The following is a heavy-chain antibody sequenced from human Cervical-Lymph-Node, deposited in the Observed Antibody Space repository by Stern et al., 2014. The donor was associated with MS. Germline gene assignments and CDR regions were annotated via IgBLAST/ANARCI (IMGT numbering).Heavy chain of an antibody. D-gene: IGHD6-19*01. V-gene: IGHV1-3*01. J-gene: IGHJ4*02. CDR1: GYSFTGYA. CDR2: INPGNGHT. CDR3: ARSRISVAISSFAY. Sequence: QVQLVQSGAEVRKPGASVTVSCKASGYSFTGYALHWVRQAPGQRLEWMGCINPGNGHTKYSEKFHGRVSITRDTSVSTVYMELSSLSSEDTAVYYCARSRISVAISSFAYWGQGTLATVSS.